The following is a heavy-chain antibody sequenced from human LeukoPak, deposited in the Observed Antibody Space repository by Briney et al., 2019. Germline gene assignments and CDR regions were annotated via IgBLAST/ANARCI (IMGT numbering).Heavy chain of an antibody. J-gene: IGHJ4*02. CDR3: ARASTTVPNLLDY. CDR2: IKGDGSDT. Sequence: GGSLRLSCAASGFTFSSYWMHWVRQTPGKGLVWVSRIKGDGSDTLYADSVKGRFTISRDNSKNTLYLQTSSLGVDDTAVYSCARASTTVPNLLDYWGQGALVSVSS. V-gene: IGHV3-74*01. CDR1: GFTFSSYW. D-gene: IGHD4-17*01.